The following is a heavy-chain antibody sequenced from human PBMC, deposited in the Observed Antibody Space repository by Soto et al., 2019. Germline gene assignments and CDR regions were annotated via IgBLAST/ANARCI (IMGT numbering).Heavy chain of an antibody. CDR1: GGSITGTTSY. D-gene: IGHD3-22*01. J-gene: IGHJ4*02. CDR2: VYYSGHT. V-gene: IGHV4-39*01. CDR3: ARQKVYYDPHPFDY. Sequence: QLQLQESGPGLVKASETLSLTCTVSGGSITGTTSYWGWIRQSPGTGLEWIGSVYYSGHTYENPSLKSRATISVHTSKNHFSLNLSSVTAADTAVYYCARQKVYYDPHPFDYWGQGTLVTVSS.